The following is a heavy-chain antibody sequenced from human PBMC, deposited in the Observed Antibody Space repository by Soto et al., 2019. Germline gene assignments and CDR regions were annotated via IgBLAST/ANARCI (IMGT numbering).Heavy chain of an antibody. J-gene: IGHJ6*02. CDR1: GGTFSSYT. Sequence: QVQLVQSGAEVKKPGSSVKVSCKASGGTFSSYTISWVRQAPGQGLEWMGRIIPILGIANYAQKFQGRVTITADKSTSTAYMELSSLRSEDTAVYYCARDGDYESYYYGMDVWGQGTTVTVSS. CDR3: ARDGDYESYYYGMDV. CDR2: IIPILGIA. D-gene: IGHD4-17*01. V-gene: IGHV1-69*08.